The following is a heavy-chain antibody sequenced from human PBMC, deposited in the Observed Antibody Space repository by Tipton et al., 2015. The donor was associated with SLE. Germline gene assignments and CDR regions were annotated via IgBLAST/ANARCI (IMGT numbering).Heavy chain of an antibody. CDR2: IKQDGSEK. CDR1: GFIFNTFW. CDR3: ARGIAV. V-gene: IGHV3-7*01. J-gene: IGHJ4*02. D-gene: IGHD6-19*01. Sequence: GSLRLSCATSGFIFNTFWMSWVRQAPGKGLEWVANIKQDGSEKYYVDSVKGRFTISRDNAKNSLFLQMNNLRVEDTAVYYCARGIAVWGQGTLVTVSS.